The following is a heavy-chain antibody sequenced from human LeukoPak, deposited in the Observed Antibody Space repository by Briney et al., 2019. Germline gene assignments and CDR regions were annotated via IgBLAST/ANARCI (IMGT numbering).Heavy chain of an antibody. CDR3: ARDVRRRDGYNYAEV. V-gene: IGHV4-59*01. CDR2: KYYSGST. CDR1: GGSISSYY. D-gene: IGHD5-24*01. Sequence: SETLSLTCTVSGGSISSYYWSWIRQPPGKGLEWIGYKYYSGSTIYNPSLKSRVTISVDTSKNHFSLKLSSVTAADTAVYYCARDVRRRDGYNYAEVWGQGTLVTVSS. J-gene: IGHJ4*02.